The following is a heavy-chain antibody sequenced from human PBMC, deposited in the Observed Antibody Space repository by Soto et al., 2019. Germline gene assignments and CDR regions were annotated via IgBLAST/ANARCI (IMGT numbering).Heavy chain of an antibody. V-gene: IGHV4-61*01. CDR3: ARDRVGNFDY. Sequence: QVQLQESGPGLVKPSETLSLTCTVSGGSVSSGSYYWSWIRQPPGKGLEWIGYIYYSGSTNYNPSLKSRGTISVDTSKNQFSLKLSSVTAADTAVYYCARDRVGNFDYWGQGTLVTVSS. J-gene: IGHJ4*02. CDR1: GGSVSSGSYY. D-gene: IGHD1-26*01. CDR2: IYYSGST.